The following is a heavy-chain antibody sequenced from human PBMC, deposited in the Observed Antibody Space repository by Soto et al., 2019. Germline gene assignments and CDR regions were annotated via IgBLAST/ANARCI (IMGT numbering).Heavy chain of an antibody. V-gene: IGHV1-18*01. CDR2: ISGYNGNT. CDR3: ARVLRFLAHAFDI. Sequence: SVKVSCKASVYTFTSYGIIWVRQAPGQGLEWMGWISGYNGNTNYAQKLRDRVTMTTDTSTTTAYMELRSLTSDDTTVYYCARVLRFLAHAFDIWGQGTMVTVSS. CDR1: VYTFTSYG. D-gene: IGHD3-3*02. J-gene: IGHJ3*02.